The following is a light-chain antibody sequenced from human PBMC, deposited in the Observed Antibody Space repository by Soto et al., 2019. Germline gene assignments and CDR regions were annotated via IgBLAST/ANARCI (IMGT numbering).Light chain of an antibody. CDR2: DAS. Sequence: DIQMTQSPSSLSASVGDRVTITCQASQDISNYLNWYQQKPGKAPKLLIYDASNLETGVPSRFSGSGSGTDFTLRISRVEADDVGVYYCMQTVQTPITFGQGTRLEIK. CDR3: MQTVQTPIT. V-gene: IGKV1-33*01. CDR1: QDISNY. J-gene: IGKJ5*01.